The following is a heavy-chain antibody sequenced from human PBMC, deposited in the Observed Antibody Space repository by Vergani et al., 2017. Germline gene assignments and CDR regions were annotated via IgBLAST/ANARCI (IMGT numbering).Heavy chain of an antibody. J-gene: IGHJ5*02. CDR1: GAPISYWC. CDR2: LCPSGST. CDR3: ARHPVPATAIPRSPTGWFDP. V-gene: IGHV4-4*07. D-gene: IGHD2-2*02. Sequence: QVQMQESGPGLVKTSETLSLTCSASGAPISYWCWSWLRQPAGKGLEWIGRLCPSGSTNYKPSLKSRVTMSIDTSKNQYSLNLTSVTAADTAVYYCARHPVPATAIPRSPTGWFDPWGQGTLVTVSS.